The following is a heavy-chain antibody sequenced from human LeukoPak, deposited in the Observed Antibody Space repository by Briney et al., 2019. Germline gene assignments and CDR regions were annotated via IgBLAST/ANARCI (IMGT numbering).Heavy chain of an antibody. J-gene: IGHJ6*03. CDR2: IYYSGTT. D-gene: IGHD6-13*01. CDR3: ARILAEYTSSRKADYCYMDV. V-gene: IGHV4-59*01. Sequence: SETLSLTCTVSGGSISSYYWSWIRQPPGKGLEWIGYIYYSGTTSYNPSLKSRATISVDTSKNQFSLKLNSVTAADTAVYYCARILAEYTSSRKADYCYMDVWGKGTTVILSS. CDR1: GGSISSYY.